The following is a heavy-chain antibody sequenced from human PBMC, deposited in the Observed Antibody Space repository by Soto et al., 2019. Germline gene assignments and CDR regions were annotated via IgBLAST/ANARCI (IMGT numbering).Heavy chain of an antibody. CDR1: GGSVNNNDYY. V-gene: IGHV4-30-4*01. CDR3: DRDSGSGSL. CDR2: MHYSGST. Sequence: PSETLSLTCTVSGGSVNNNDYYWSWIRQPPGKGLEWIGNMHYSGSTGYNPSLRSRVSMSVDTSKNHFSLKMNSVTPADTAVYYCDRDSGSGSLWGQGTLVTVS. D-gene: IGHD1-26*01. J-gene: IGHJ1*01.